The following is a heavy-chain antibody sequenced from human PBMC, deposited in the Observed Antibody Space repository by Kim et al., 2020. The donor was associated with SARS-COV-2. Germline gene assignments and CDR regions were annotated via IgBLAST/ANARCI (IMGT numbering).Heavy chain of an antibody. D-gene: IGHD3-10*01. J-gene: IGHJ4*02. CDR2: IKQDGSEK. V-gene: IGHV3-7*01. Sequence: GGSLRLSCAASGFTFSSYWMSWVRQAPGKGLEWVANIKQDGSEKYYVDSVKGRFTISRDNAKNSLYLQMNSLRAEDTAVYYCARSQGRWFGEFPPDYWGQGTLVTVSS. CDR3: ARSQGRWFGEFPPDY. CDR1: GFTFSSYW.